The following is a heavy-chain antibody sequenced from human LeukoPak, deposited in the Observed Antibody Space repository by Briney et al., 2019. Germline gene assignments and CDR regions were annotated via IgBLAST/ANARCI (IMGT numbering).Heavy chain of an antibody. CDR2: INSKSGGT. D-gene: IGHD6-13*01. CDR1: GYTFTGYY. V-gene: IGHV1-2*02. J-gene: IGHJ1*01. Sequence: ASVRVSCKASGYTFTGYYMHWVRQAPGQGLEWMGWINSKSGGTNYAQKFQGRVTMTRDTSISAAYMELSRLRSDDTAVYYCARSMAPSGSLYFQHWGQCTLVTVSS. CDR3: ARSMAPSGSLYFQH.